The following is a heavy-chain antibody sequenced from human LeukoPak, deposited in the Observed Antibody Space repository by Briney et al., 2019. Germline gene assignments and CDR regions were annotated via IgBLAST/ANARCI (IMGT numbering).Heavy chain of an antibody. V-gene: IGHV1-18*01. Sequence: ASVKVSCKASGYTLVSYGITWVRQAPGQGLEWMGWISGYNGNRKIAQNFQGRITMTTDRSTSTAYMELGSLRSDDTAVYYCARVPTVFGVDPEQNHFDQWGQGTLVIVSS. CDR2: ISGYNGNR. D-gene: IGHD3-3*01. J-gene: IGHJ4*02. CDR1: GYTLVSYG. CDR3: ARVPTVFGVDPEQNHFDQ.